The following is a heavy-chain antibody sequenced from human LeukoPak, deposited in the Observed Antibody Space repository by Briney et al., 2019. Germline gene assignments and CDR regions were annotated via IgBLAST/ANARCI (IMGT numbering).Heavy chain of an antibody. V-gene: IGHV4-59*08. D-gene: IGHD4-23*01. CDR2: VYYSGSA. J-gene: IGHJ2*01. CDR1: GGSISGYY. Sequence: SETLSFTCTVSGGSISGYYWSWIRQAPGKGLDWIGHVYYSGSASYNPSLKSRVTISVDTSKNQFSLNLKSVTAADTAVYFCARQIETVVDKYWYFDLWGRGTLVTVSS. CDR3: ARQIETVVDKYWYFDL.